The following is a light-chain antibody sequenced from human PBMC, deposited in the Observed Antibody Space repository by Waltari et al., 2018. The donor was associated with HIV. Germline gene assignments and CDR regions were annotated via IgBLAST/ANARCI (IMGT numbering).Light chain of an antibody. CDR3: QSADSSRTYQV. V-gene: IGLV5-45*03. CDR1: SDISVGSFR. Sequence: QNVLTQPSSLSAPPGASASLTCTLRSDISVGSFRIYWYQQRAGSPPRYLLRYKSESDKQKASGVPSRFSGSSDAPANAGILVISGLQSEDEADYYCQSADSSRTYQVFGGGTKVTVL. J-gene: IGLJ2*01. CDR2: YKSESDK.